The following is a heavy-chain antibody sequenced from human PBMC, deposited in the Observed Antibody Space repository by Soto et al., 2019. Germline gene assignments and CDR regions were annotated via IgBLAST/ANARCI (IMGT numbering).Heavy chain of an antibody. J-gene: IGHJ5*02. CDR3: GGLPFPWGWFDP. Sequence: QVQLVESGGGLVKPGGSLRLSCAASGIVFSDYMSWVRQAPGKGLEWLSYISGSGRTIYSADSVKGRFTISRDNATNSLYRQRSSVGTAEPGVSYCGGLPFPWGWFDPWGQGTLVTGSS. CDR2: ISGSGRTI. D-gene: IGHD3-16*01. V-gene: IGHV3-11*01. CDR1: GIVFSDY.